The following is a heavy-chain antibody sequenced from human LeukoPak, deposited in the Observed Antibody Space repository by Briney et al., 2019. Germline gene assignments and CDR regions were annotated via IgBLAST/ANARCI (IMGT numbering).Heavy chain of an antibody. CDR2: INHSGST. D-gene: IGHD2-2*01. V-gene: IGHV4-34*01. J-gene: IGHJ4*02. Sequence: SETLSLTCAVYGDSFSGFYWSWIRQPPGKGLEWIGEINHSGSTNYNPSLKSRVTISADTSKNQFSLRLSSVTAGDTAVYYCARGPLGYCSSSSCHGPDYWGQGTLVTVSS. CDR1: GDSFSGFY. CDR3: ARGPLGYCSSSSCHGPDY.